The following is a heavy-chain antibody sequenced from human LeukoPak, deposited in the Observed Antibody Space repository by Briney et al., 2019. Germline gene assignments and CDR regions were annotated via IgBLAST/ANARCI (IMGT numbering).Heavy chain of an antibody. CDR3: VRGSSGTVVRGVSWAWFDP. D-gene: IGHD3-10*01. V-gene: IGHV3-7*05. CDR1: GFTLSTYW. Sequence: PGGSLRLSCVASGFTLSTYWMTWVRQAPGKGLEWVANIKPDGSGKYFADSVRGRFTISRDDVKNSLYLQMNSLRAEDTAVYYCVRGSSGTVVRGVSWAWFDPWGQGTLVTVSS. CDR2: IKPDGSGK. J-gene: IGHJ5*02.